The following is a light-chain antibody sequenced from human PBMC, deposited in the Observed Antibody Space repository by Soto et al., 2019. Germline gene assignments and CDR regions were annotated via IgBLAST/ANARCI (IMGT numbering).Light chain of an antibody. Sequence: EIQVTQNNSSLSASLGDTVTISCRASQDITIYLAWFHQRPGKAPRSLIYAASRLQSWVPSKFSGSGSGTEFSLTITSLQPEDFGTYYCQQYSSYPITFGQGTLLAN. CDR3: QQYSSYPIT. V-gene: IGKV1-16*02. J-gene: IGKJ5*01. CDR2: AAS. CDR1: QDITIY.